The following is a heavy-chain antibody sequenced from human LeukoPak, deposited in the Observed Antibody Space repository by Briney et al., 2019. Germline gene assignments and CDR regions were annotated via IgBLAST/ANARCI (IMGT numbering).Heavy chain of an antibody. CDR2: ISSSSSYI. D-gene: IGHD5-12*01. J-gene: IGHJ4*02. V-gene: IGHV3-21*01. CDR1: GFTFSSYS. Sequence: GGSLRLSCAASGFTFSSYSMNWVRQAPGKGLEWVSSISSSSSYIYYADSVKGRFTISRDNAKNSLYLQINSLRAEDTAVYYCARAHSGYDLHLFDYWGQGTLVTVSS. CDR3: ARAHSGYDLHLFDY.